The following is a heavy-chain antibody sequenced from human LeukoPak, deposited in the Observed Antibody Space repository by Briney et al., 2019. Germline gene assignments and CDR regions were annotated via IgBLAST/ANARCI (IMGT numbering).Heavy chain of an antibody. Sequence: PGRSLRLSCAASGFTFDDYAMHWVRQAPGKSLEWVSLISWDGGSTYYADSVKGRFTISRDNSKNSLYLQMNSLRAEDTALYYCAKDISPYYYGSGIGPYWGQGTLVTVSS. D-gene: IGHD3-10*01. V-gene: IGHV3-43D*03. CDR3: AKDISPYYYGSGIGPY. CDR1: GFTFDDYA. J-gene: IGHJ4*02. CDR2: ISWDGGST.